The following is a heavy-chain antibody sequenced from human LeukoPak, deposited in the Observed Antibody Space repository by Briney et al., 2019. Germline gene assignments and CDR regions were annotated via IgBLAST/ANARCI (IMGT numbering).Heavy chain of an antibody. J-gene: IGHJ4*02. CDR2: ISAYNGNT. D-gene: IGHD3-10*01. V-gene: IGHV1-18*01. Sequence: GASVKVSCKASGYTFTSYGISWVRQAPGQGLEWMGWISAYNGNTNCAQKLQGRVTMTTDTSTSTAYMELRSLRSDDTAVYYCARDAVEGYYYGSGSCEYWGQGTLVTVSS. CDR3: ARDAVEGYYYGSGSCEY. CDR1: GYTFTSYG.